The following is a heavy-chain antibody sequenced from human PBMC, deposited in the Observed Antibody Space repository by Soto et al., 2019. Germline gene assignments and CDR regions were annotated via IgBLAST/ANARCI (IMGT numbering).Heavy chain of an antibody. CDR3: ARGYFGSPGNAYNKEFDY. D-gene: IGHD3-10*01. J-gene: IGHJ4*02. CDR2: MNPNSGNT. CDR1: GYTFPTYD. V-gene: IGHV1-8*01. Sequence: ASVKVSCKTSGYTFPTYDINWVRQATGQGLEWMGWMNPNSGNTGYAQNFQGRVTMTRDTSESTAYMELSSLTSEDTAVYYCARGYFGSPGNAYNKEFDYWGQGTLVTVSS.